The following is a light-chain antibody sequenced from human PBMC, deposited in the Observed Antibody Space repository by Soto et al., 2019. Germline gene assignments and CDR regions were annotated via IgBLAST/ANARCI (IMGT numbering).Light chain of an antibody. V-gene: IGKV3-20*01. J-gene: IGKJ1*01. CDR3: QQYGSSLPWT. CDR2: GAS. Sequence: EIVLTQSPGTLSLSPGERATLSCRASQSVSSSDLAWYQQKPGLAPRLLIYGASSRATGIPDRFSGSGSGTDFTLTISRLEPEDFAVYYCQQYGSSLPWTFGQGTKVEIK. CDR1: QSVSSSD.